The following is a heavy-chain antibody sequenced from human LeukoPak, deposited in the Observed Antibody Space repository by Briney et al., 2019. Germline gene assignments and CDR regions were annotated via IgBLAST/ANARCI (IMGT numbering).Heavy chain of an antibody. CDR2: IYHSGST. Sequence: SETLSLTCAVSGASISSNNWWNWVRQPPGKGLEWIGEIYHSGSTNYSPSLKSRITISVDKSKNHFSLKLTSVTAADTAVYYCARGRRVLMVYAIWGKGTTVTVSS. J-gene: IGHJ6*04. V-gene: IGHV4-4*02. CDR1: GASISSNNW. D-gene: IGHD2-8*01. CDR3: ARGRRVLMVYAI.